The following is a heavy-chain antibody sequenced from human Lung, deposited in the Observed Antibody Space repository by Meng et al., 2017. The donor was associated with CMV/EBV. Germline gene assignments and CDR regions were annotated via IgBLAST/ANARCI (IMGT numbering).Heavy chain of an antibody. J-gene: IGHJ3*01. Sequence: SXKGSGYRFSDHWIGWVRQMPGKGLEWMGIIWPGDSDTRYSPSFQGQVTISADKSISTAYLQWTSLKASDTAMYYCATTFVVPASLYAFDVWVQGTXV. CDR3: ATTFVVPASLYAFDV. CDR2: IWPGDSDT. V-gene: IGHV5-51*01. D-gene: IGHD2-2*01. CDR1: GYRFSDHW.